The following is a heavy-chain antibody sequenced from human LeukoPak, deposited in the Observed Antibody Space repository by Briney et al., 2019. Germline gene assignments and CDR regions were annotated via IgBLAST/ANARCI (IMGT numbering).Heavy chain of an antibody. CDR1: GGSFSGYY. J-gene: IGHJ4*02. V-gene: IGHV4-34*01. CDR3: ARGRGYDSSGYDY. D-gene: IGHD3-22*01. Sequence: PSETLSLTCAVYGGSFSGYYWSWIRQPPEKGLEWIGEINHSGSTNYNTSLKSRVTISVDTSKNQFSLKLSSVTAADTAVYYCARGRGYDSSGYDYWGQGTLVTVSS. CDR2: INHSGST.